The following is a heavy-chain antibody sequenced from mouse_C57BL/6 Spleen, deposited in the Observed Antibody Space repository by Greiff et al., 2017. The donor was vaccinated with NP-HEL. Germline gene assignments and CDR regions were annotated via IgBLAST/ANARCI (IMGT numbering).Heavy chain of an antibody. CDR2: IWGDGST. CDR3: AKTFLLPGWGAMDY. D-gene: IGHD1-1*02. J-gene: IGHJ4*01. CDR1: GFSLTSYG. Sequence: VKLVESGPGLVAPSQSLSITCTVSGFSLTSYGVSWVRQPPGKGLEWLGVIWGDGSTNYHSALISRLSISKDNSKSQVFLKLNSLQTDDTATYYCAKTFLLPGWGAMDYWGQGTSVTVSS. V-gene: IGHV2-3*01.